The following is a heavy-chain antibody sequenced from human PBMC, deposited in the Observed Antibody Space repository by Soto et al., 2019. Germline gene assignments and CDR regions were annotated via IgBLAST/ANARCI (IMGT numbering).Heavy chain of an antibody. Sequence: QVQLVQSGAEVKKPGASVKVSCKASGYTFTSYDINWVRQATGQGLEWMGWMNPNSGNTGYAQKFQGRVTMTRNTSISTAYMELSSLRSEDTAVYYCARGAVPAAMFGYYDYYMDVWGKGTTVTVSS. CDR3: ARGAVPAAMFGYYDYYMDV. J-gene: IGHJ6*03. D-gene: IGHD2-2*01. V-gene: IGHV1-8*01. CDR1: GYTFTSYD. CDR2: MNPNSGNT.